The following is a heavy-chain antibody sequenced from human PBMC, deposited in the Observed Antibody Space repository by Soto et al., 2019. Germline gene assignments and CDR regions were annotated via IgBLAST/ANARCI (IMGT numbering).Heavy chain of an antibody. D-gene: IGHD3-10*01. J-gene: IGHJ4*02. CDR2: ISDDGVSK. CDR1: GFTFSNYG. CDR3: ARAYYFGSGTSYTLYY. Sequence: AASGFTFSNYGMHWVRQARGKGLEWVAVISDDGVSKYYADSVQGRFTISRDNSESAVFLQMNSLRPDDTALYFCARAYYFGSGTSYTLYYWGQGTQVTVSS. V-gene: IGHV3-30*03.